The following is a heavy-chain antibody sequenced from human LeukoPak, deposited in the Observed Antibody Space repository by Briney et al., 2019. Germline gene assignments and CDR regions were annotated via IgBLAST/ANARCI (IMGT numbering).Heavy chain of an antibody. Sequence: GGSLRLSCAASGFTFSSYWMTWVRQAPGKGLDWVSAISGSGDRTFYADSVKGRFTISRDNSKNTLYLQLNSLRAEDTALYYCARGGTNYYYMDVWGKGTTVTVSS. V-gene: IGHV3-23*01. D-gene: IGHD3-10*01. J-gene: IGHJ6*03. CDR3: ARGGTNYYYMDV. CDR1: GFTFSSYW. CDR2: ISGSGDRT.